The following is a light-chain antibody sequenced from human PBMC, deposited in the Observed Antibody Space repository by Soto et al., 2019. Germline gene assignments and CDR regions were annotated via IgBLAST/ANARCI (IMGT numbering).Light chain of an antibody. CDR2: WAS. CDR1: QSVLYSSNNKNF. Sequence: DIVLTQSPDSLAVSLGERATMNCKSSQSVLYSSNNKNFLTWYQQKPGQPPRLLIYWASTRESGVPDRFSGSGSGTDFTLTISSLQPEDVAVYYCHQFYSTWTFGQGTKVDNK. J-gene: IGKJ1*01. V-gene: IGKV4-1*01. CDR3: HQFYSTWT.